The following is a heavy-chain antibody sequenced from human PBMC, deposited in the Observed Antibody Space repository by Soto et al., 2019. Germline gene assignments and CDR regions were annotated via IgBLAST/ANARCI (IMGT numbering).Heavy chain of an antibody. CDR3: ARDRRELGPQYWYFDL. CDR2: IYYSGST. V-gene: IGHV4-39*07. CDR1: GGSISSSSYY. D-gene: IGHD7-27*01. J-gene: IGHJ2*01. Sequence: SETLSLTCTVSGGSISSSSYYWGWIRQPPGKGLEWIGSIYYSGSTYYNPSLKSRVTISVDTSKNQFSLKLSSVTAADTAVYYCARDRRELGPQYWYFDLWGRGTLVTVSS.